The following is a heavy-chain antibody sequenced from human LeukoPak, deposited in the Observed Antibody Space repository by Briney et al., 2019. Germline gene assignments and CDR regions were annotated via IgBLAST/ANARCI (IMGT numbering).Heavy chain of an antibody. CDR1: GFTFSSNA. V-gene: IGHV3-30-3*01. D-gene: IGHD3-9*01. CDR2: ISYDGSNK. J-gene: IGHJ3*02. Sequence: GGSLSLSCAASGFTFSSNAMHWVRQAPGEGLQWVAVISYDGSNKDYAASLKGRFTISRDNSKNTLYLQMNSLRAEDTAVYYCASSPYYDILTVTHGAFDIWGQGTMVTVSS. CDR3: ASSPYYDILTVTHGAFDI.